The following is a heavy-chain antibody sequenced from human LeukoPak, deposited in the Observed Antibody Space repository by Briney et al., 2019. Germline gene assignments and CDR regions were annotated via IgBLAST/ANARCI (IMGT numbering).Heavy chain of an antibody. Sequence: ETLSLTCTVSGGSVSSGSYYWSWVRQAPGKGLEWVSAISGSGGSTYYADSVKGRFTISRDKSKNTLYLQMNSLRAEDTAVYYCAKDWGAYCGGDCYGFDYWGQGTLVTVSS. J-gene: IGHJ4*02. CDR3: AKDWGAYCGGDCYGFDY. D-gene: IGHD2-21*02. V-gene: IGHV3-23*01. CDR1: GGSVSSGSYY. CDR2: ISGSGGST.